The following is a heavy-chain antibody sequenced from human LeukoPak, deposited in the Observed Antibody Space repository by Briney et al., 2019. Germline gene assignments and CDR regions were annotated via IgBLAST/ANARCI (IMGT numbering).Heavy chain of an antibody. J-gene: IGHJ4*02. D-gene: IGHD4-17*01. CDR2: ISYDGGNK. CDR1: GFTFSSYA. V-gene: IGHV3-30-3*01. CDR3: ARDLGDYGGY. Sequence: GRSLRLSCAASGFTFSSYAMHWVRQAPGKGLEWVAVISYDGGNKYYADSVKGRFTISRDNSKNTLYLQMNSLRAEDTAVYYCARDLGDYGGYWGQGTLVTVSS.